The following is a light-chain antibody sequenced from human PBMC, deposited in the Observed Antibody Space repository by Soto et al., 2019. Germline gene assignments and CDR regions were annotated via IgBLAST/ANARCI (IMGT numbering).Light chain of an antibody. Sequence: DIRTTQSPSSLSASVGDRVTITCRASQNIKTYLNWYQHKLGEAPKLLIYDASNLQGGVPSRFSGSGSGTDFTLTISSLQPEDFATYYCQQSYSTPLTCGGGTKVEIK. CDR2: DAS. CDR1: QNIKTY. J-gene: IGKJ4*01. CDR3: QQSYSTPLT. V-gene: IGKV1-39*01.